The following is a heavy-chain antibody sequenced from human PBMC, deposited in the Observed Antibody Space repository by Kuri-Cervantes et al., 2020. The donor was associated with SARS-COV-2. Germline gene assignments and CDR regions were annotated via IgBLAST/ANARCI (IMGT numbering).Heavy chain of an antibody. CDR1: GSTFTSYG. D-gene: IGHD5-24*01. J-gene: IGHJ4*02. CDR3: ARVRVGRWLQLHYFDY. Sequence: ASVKVSCKASGSTFTSYGISWVRQAPGQGLEWMGWISAYNGNTNYAQKLQGRVTMTTDTSTSTAYMELRSLRSDDTAVYYCARVRVGRWLQLHYFDYWGQGTLVTVSS. V-gene: IGHV1-18*01. CDR2: ISAYNGNT.